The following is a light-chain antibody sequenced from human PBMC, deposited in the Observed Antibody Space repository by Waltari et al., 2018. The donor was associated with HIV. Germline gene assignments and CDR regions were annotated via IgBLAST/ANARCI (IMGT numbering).Light chain of an antibody. CDR1: QSVRNR. CDR2: DAS. J-gene: IGKJ3*01. Sequence: VMTQSPATLSVSPGQRATLSCGASQSVRNRLAWYQQRPGQSPRLLIYDASTRATGVPDRFSASGSRTEFTLTITSLQSEDFALYYCQAFGGTFGPGTRV. CDR3: QAFGGT. V-gene: IGKV3-15*01.